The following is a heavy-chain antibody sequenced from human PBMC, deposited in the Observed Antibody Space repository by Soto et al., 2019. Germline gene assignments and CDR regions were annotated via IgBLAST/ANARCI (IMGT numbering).Heavy chain of an antibody. Sequence: GASVKVSCKASGYTFTSYAMHWVRQAPGQRLEWMGWINAGNGNTKYSQKFQGRVTITRDTSASTAYMELSSLRSEDTAVYYCARDWVVVVPADYYMDVWGKGTTVTVSS. J-gene: IGHJ6*03. D-gene: IGHD2-2*01. CDR3: ARDWVVVVPADYYMDV. CDR2: INAGNGNT. V-gene: IGHV1-3*01. CDR1: GYTFTSYA.